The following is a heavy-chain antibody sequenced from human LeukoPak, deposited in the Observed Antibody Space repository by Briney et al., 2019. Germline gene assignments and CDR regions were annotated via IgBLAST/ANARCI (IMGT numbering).Heavy chain of an antibody. V-gene: IGHV4-34*01. J-gene: IGHJ4*02. CDR3: ARGGGYCSGTSCYDDY. Sequence: PSETLSLTCAVYGGSFSGYYWSWIRQPPGKGLEWIGEINHSGSTNYNPSLKSRLTISVDASKSQFSLKLSSVTAADTAVYYCARGGGYCSGTSCYDDYWGQGTLVTASS. CDR1: GGSFSGYY. D-gene: IGHD2-2*01. CDR2: INHSGST.